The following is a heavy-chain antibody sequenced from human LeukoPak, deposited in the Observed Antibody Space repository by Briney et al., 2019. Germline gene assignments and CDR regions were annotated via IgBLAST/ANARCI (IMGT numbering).Heavy chain of an antibody. CDR2: ISWNSGSI. J-gene: IGHJ4*02. D-gene: IGHD5-24*01. V-gene: IGHV3-9*01. Sequence: PGRSLRLSCAASGFTFDDYAMHWVRQAPGKGLEWVSGISWNSGSIGYADSVKGRFTISRDNSKNTLYLQMISLRAEDTAVYYCAKSGYNRFDYWGQGTLVTVSS. CDR1: GFTFDDYA. CDR3: AKSGYNRFDY.